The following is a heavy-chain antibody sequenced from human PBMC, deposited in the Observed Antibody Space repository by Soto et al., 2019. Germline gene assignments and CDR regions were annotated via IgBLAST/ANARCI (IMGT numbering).Heavy chain of an antibody. CDR2: ISGSGGST. D-gene: IGHD3-22*01. J-gene: IGHJ4*02. Sequence: GGSLRLSCAASGFTFSSYAMSWVRQAPGKGLEWVSAISGSGGSTYYADSVKGRFTISRDKSKNTLYLQMNSLRAEDTAVYYCAKGAIITMIVVAPGYFDYWGQGTLVTVSS. CDR3: AKGAIITMIVVAPGYFDY. V-gene: IGHV3-23*01. CDR1: GFTFSSYA.